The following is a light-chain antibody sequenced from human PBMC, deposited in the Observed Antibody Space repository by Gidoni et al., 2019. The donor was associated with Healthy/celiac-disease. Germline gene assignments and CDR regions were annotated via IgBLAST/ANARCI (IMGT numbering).Light chain of an antibody. CDR2: DAS. Sequence: DIQMTQSPSSLSASVGDRVTITCQASQDISNYLNWYQQNPGKAPKLLIYDASNLETGVPSSFSGSGSGTDFTFTISSLQPEDIATYYCQQYDNLLWTFGQGTKVEIK. CDR1: QDISNY. V-gene: IGKV1-33*01. J-gene: IGKJ1*01. CDR3: QQYDNLLWT.